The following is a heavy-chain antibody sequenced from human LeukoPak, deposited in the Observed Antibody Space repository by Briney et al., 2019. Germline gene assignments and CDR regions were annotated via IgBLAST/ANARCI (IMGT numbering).Heavy chain of an antibody. CDR3: ASQLGGTTFH. CDR2: VYYNGIT. Sequence: ASETLSLTCTVSGVSINTYFWSWIRQPPGKGLEWIGYVYYNGITNYNPSLKSRVSISLDTSKNQFSLRLNSVTAAETAVYYCASQLGGTTFHWGQGTLVTVSS. D-gene: IGHD1/OR15-1a*01. V-gene: IGHV4-59*01. CDR1: GVSINTYF. J-gene: IGHJ4*02.